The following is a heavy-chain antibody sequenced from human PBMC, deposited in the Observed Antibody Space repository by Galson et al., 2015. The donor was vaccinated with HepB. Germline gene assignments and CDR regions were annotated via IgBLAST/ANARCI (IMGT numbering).Heavy chain of an antibody. CDR3: ARDLRGRYCSSTSCYLPYYYYYMDV. CDR1: GFTFSSYS. D-gene: IGHD2-2*01. CDR2: ISSSSSYI. V-gene: IGHV3-21*01. J-gene: IGHJ6*03. Sequence: SLRLSCAASGFTFSSYSMNWVRQAPGKGLEWVSSISSSSSYIYYADSVKGRFTISRDNAKNSLYLQMNSLRAEDTAVYYCARDLRGRYCSSTSCYLPYYYYYMDVWGKGTTVTVSS.